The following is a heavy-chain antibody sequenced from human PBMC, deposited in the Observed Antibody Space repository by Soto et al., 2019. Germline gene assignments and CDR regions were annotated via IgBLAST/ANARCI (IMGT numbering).Heavy chain of an antibody. D-gene: IGHD1-1*01. Sequence: ASVKVSCKASGYTFSDYYIHWVRQAPGQGLEWMGWINPNSGGTKYAPKFQGGVTMTRDTSITTAYMELSRLRSGDTAVYYCAKEPATAKPEGVDFWGQGXLVTVYS. V-gene: IGHV1-2*02. J-gene: IGHJ4*02. CDR1: GYTFSDYY. CDR3: AKEPATAKPEGVDF. CDR2: INPNSGGT.